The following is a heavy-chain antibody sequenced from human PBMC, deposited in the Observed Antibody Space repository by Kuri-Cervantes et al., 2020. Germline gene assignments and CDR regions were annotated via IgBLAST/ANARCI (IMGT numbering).Heavy chain of an antibody. CDR1: GGSISSYY. J-gene: IGHJ4*02. Sequence: GSLRLSCTVSGGSISSYYWSWIRQPPGKGLEWIGYIYYSGSTSYNPSLKSRVTISVDTSKNQFSLKLSSVTAADTAVYYCARSTESGVGYWGQGTLVTVSS. CDR3: ARSTESGVGY. V-gene: IGHV4-59*01. CDR2: IYYSGST. D-gene: IGHD7-27*01.